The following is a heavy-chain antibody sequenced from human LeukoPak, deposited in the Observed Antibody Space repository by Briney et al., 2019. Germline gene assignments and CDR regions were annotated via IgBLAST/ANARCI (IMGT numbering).Heavy chain of an antibody. CDR1: GFTFSSYS. CDR3: AKVPDTAMVFFDY. J-gene: IGHJ4*02. CDR2: ISSSSSYI. Sequence: GGSLRLSCAASGFTFSSYSMNWVRQAPGKWLEWVSSISSSSSYIYYADSVKGRFTISRDNAKNSLYLQMNSLRAEDTAVYYCAKVPDTAMVFFDYWGQGTLVTVSS. V-gene: IGHV3-21*04. D-gene: IGHD5-18*01.